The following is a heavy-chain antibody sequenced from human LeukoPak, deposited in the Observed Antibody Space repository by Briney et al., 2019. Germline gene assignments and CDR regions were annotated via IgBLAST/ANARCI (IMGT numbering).Heavy chain of an antibody. J-gene: IGHJ4*02. V-gene: IGHV4-59*01. CDR1: GGSISSYY. CDR2: IYYSGST. D-gene: IGHD6-19*01. CDR3: ARGSSGWYSHLGY. Sequence: SETLSLTCTVSGGSISSYYWNWIRQPPGKGLEWIGYIYYSGSTTYNPSLKSRVTISVDTSKSQFTLKLTSVTAADTAVYYCARGSSGWYSHLGYWGQGALVTVSS.